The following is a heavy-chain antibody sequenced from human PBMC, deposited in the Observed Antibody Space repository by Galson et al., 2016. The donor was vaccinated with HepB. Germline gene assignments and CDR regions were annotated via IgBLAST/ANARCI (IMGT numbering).Heavy chain of an antibody. Sequence: SLRLSCAASGFTLSNYAMNWVRQAPGEGLEWVSAISGFGGSTYYSDSVKGRFTISRDSSNNTLYLQMDSLRAEDTAVYYCAKEGSSFGLRITPFVNWGPGRLVT. CDR1: GFTLSNYA. D-gene: IGHD3/OR15-3a*01. CDR3: AKEGSSFGLRITPFVN. V-gene: IGHV3-23*01. J-gene: IGHJ4*02. CDR2: ISGFGGST.